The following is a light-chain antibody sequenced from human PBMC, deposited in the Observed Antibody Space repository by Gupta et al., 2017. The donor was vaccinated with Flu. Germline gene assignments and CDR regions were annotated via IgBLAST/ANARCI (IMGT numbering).Light chain of an antibody. CDR1: SSDVGGYNY. V-gene: IGLV2-14*01. Sequence: QSALTQPASVSGSPGQAITISCTGTSSDVGGYNYVSWYQQHPGKAPKLMIYEVSKRPSGVSNRFSGSKSGNTASLTISGLQAEDEADYYCSSYTSISTLVFGGGIKLTVL. CDR2: EVS. J-gene: IGLJ2*01. CDR3: SSYTSISTLV.